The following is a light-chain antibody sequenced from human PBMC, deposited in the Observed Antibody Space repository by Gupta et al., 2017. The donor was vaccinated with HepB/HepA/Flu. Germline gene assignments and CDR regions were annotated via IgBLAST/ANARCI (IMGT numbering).Light chain of an antibody. V-gene: IGLV3-25*03. CDR2: KDN. CDR1: ALPKQY. J-gene: IGLJ2*01. CDR3: QSADTSGIFS. Sequence: SYXLTQPPSVSVSXGQTARITCSGDALPKQYAYWYQQKPGQAPVLLIYKDNKRPSGIPERFSGSSSGTTVTLTISGVQAEDEADYFCQSADTSGIFSFGGGTKVTVL.